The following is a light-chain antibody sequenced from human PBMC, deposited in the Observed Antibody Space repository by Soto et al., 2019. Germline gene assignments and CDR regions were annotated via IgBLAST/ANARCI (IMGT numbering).Light chain of an antibody. V-gene: IGKV3-20*01. Sequence: EIVLTQSPGTLSLSPGERATLSCRASQTVPSRNLAWYQQKPGQAPRLLLYGASTRATGIPDRFSGSGSGPAFTLTISRLEPEDCAVFYYQQYGSSPRTFGPGTKVEIK. CDR3: QQYGSSPRT. J-gene: IGKJ1*01. CDR1: QTVPSRN. CDR2: GAS.